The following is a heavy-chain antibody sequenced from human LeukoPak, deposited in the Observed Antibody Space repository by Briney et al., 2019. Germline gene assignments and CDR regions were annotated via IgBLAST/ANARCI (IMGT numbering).Heavy chain of an antibody. Sequence: GASVKVSCKVSGYTLTELSMHWVRQAPGKGLEWMGGFDPEDGETIYAQKFQGRVTMTEDTSTDTAYMELSSLRSEDTAVYYCVTKGSMYCSGGSCFWSWGQGTLVTVSS. D-gene: IGHD2-15*01. V-gene: IGHV1-24*01. CDR2: FDPEDGET. CDR1: GYTLTELS. CDR3: VTKGSMYCSGGSCFWS. J-gene: IGHJ5*02.